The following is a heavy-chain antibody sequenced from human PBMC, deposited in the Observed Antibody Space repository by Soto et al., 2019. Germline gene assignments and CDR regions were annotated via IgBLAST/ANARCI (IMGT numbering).Heavy chain of an antibody. D-gene: IGHD2-2*01. CDR3: ATTSSLYQPPGGWFDP. CDR2: IYPGDSDT. CDR1: GYIFTSYW. J-gene: IGHJ5*02. V-gene: IGHV5-51*01. Sequence: GESLKISCKGSGYIFTSYWIGWVRQMPGKGLEWMGIIYPGDSDTRYSPSFQGQVTISADKSISTAYLQWSSLKASDTALHYSATTSSLYQPPGGWFDPWGQGTLVTVSS.